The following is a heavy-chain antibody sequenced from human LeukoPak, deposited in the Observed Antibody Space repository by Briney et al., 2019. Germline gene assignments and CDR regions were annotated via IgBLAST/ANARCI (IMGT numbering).Heavy chain of an antibody. J-gene: IGHJ4*02. V-gene: IGHV4-39*01. CDR1: GDSISTSSYY. CDR3: ARHLGHDNYDILTGYYNSGNYYFDY. Sequence: PSETLSLTCTVSGDSISTSSYYWGWIRQPPGKGLEWIGSFYYSGSTYYNPSLKSRVTISVDTSKNQFSLKLSSVTAADTAVYYCARHLGHDNYDILTGYYNSGNYYFDYWGQGTLVTASS. D-gene: IGHD3-9*01. CDR2: FYYSGST.